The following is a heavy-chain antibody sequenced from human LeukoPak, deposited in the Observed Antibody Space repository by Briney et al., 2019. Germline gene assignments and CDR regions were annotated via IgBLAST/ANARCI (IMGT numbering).Heavy chain of an antibody. CDR3: AKRGYYDSSGYFDY. Sequence: GGSLRLSCAASGFTFSSYAMSWVRQAPGKGLEWVSAISGSGGSTYCADSVKGRFTISRDNSKNTLYLQMNSLRAEDTAVYYCAKRGYYDSSGYFDYWGQGTLVTVSS. CDR1: GFTFSSYA. CDR2: ISGSGGST. D-gene: IGHD3-22*01. J-gene: IGHJ4*02. V-gene: IGHV3-23*01.